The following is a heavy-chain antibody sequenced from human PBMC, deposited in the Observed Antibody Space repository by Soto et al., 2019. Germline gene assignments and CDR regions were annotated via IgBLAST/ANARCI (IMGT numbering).Heavy chain of an antibody. D-gene: IGHD2-2*01. J-gene: IGHJ6*03. CDR2: MNPNSGNT. V-gene: IGHV1-8*01. CDR1: GYTFTSYD. Sequence: QVPLVQSGAEVKKPGASVKVSCKASGYTFTSYDINWVRQATGQGLEWMGWMNPNSGNTGYAQKFQGRVTMTRNTSISTAYMELSSLRSEDTAVYYCAKGYCSSTSCYFDFFSMDVWGKGTTVTVSS. CDR3: AKGYCSSTSCYFDFFSMDV.